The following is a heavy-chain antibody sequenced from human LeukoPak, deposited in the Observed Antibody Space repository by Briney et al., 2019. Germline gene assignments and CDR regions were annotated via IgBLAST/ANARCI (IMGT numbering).Heavy chain of an antibody. J-gene: IGHJ4*02. D-gene: IGHD3-22*01. CDR3: VTNPRDNSGYYYYYFDY. CDR1: GYTLSELS. V-gene: IGHV1-24*01. CDR2: FDPEDGET. Sequence: ASVKVSCKVSGYTLSELSMHCVRQAPGKGLEWMGGFDPEDGETIYAQKFQGRVTMTEDTSTDTAYMELSSLRSEDTAVDYCVTNPRDNSGYYYYYFDYWGQGTLVTVSS.